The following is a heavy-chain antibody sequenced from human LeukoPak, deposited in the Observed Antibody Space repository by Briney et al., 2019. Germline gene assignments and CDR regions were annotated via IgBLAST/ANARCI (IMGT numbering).Heavy chain of an antibody. CDR1: GFTFSSYA. CDR3: AKGPLIGWYYFDS. Sequence: GGSLRLSCAASGFTFSSYAMGWVRQAPGKGLGWVSAISATGGSTFYADSVKGRFTISRDNSKNTLYLQMNSVRAEDTAVYYCAKGPLIGWYYFDSWGQGTLVTVSS. CDR2: ISATGGST. D-gene: IGHD2-15*01. J-gene: IGHJ4*02. V-gene: IGHV3-23*01.